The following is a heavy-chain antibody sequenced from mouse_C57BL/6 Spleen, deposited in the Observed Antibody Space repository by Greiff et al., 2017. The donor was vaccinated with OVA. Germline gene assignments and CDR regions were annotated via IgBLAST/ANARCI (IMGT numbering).Heavy chain of an antibody. D-gene: IGHD1-1*01. V-gene: IGHV1-18*01. J-gene: IGHJ1*03. CDR2: INPNNGGT. CDR3: AREESYYGSSPHWYFDV. CDR1: GYTFTDYN. Sequence: VQLQQSGPELVKPGASVKIPCKASGYTFTDYNMDWVKQSHGKSLEWIGDINPNNGGTIYNQKFKGKATLTVDKSSSTAYMELRSLTSEDTAVYYCAREESYYGSSPHWYFDVWGTGTTVTVSS.